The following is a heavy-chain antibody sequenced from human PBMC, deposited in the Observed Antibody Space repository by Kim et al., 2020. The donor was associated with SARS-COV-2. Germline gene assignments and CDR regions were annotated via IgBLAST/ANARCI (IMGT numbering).Heavy chain of an antibody. Sequence: ASVKVSCKVSGYTLTELSMHWVRQAPGKGLEWMGGFDPEDGETIYAQKFQGRVTMTEDTSTDTAYMELSSLRSEDTAVYYCATIRSARVKYSSWYNYYYYGMDVWGQGTTVTVSS. CDR3: ATIRSARVKYSSWYNYYYYGMDV. J-gene: IGHJ6*02. CDR2: FDPEDGET. D-gene: IGHD6-13*01. CDR1: GYTLTELS. V-gene: IGHV1-24*01.